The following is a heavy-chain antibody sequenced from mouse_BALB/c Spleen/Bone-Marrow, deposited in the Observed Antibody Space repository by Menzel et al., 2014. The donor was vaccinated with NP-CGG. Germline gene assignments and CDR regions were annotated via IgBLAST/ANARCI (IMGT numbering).Heavy chain of an antibody. J-gene: IGHJ2*01. D-gene: IGHD4-1*01. CDR1: GFTFSSYT. CDR3: TREDTNWDFDY. Sequence: EVMLVESGGGLVKPGGSLKLSCAASGFTFSSYTMSWVRQTPEKSLEWVATISSGGSYTYYPDSVKGRFTISRDNAKNTLYLQMSSLKSEDTAMYYCTREDTNWDFDYWGQGTTLTVSS. V-gene: IGHV5-6-4*01. CDR2: ISSGGSYT.